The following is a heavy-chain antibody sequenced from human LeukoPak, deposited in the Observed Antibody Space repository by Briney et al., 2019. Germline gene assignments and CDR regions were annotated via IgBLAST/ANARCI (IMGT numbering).Heavy chain of an antibody. Sequence: ASVKVSCKASGYTFTGYYMHWVRQAPGQGLEWMGWINPNSGGTNYAQKFQGWVTMTRDTSISTAYVELSRLRSDDTAVYYCARGGSCSSTSCYDRYYGMDVWGKGTTVTVSS. D-gene: IGHD2-2*01. J-gene: IGHJ6*04. V-gene: IGHV1-2*04. CDR3: ARGGSCSSTSCYDRYYGMDV. CDR1: GYTFTGYY. CDR2: INPNSGGT.